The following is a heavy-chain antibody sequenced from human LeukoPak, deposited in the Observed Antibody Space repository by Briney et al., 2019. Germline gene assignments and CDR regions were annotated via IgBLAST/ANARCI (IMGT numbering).Heavy chain of an antibody. J-gene: IGHJ4*02. CDR2: ISSNSLHI. CDR3: VGPDSQFDC. Sequence: GGSLRLSCAASGFTFSDQSMNWVRQAPGKGLEWVSSISSNSLHIFYADSVKGRFTISRDNAKNLLYLQMNNLRAEDTAVYYCVGPDSQFDCWGQGTLVTVSS. D-gene: IGHD3-10*01. CDR1: GFTFSDQS. V-gene: IGHV3-21*01.